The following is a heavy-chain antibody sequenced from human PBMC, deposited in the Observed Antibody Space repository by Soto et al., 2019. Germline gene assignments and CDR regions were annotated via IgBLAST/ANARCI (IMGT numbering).Heavy chain of an antibody. CDR2: ILYDGTNK. J-gene: IGHJ5*02. CDR1: GFTFMSYA. D-gene: IGHD2-15*01. CDR3: ARAPQYCSDGTCYSAIWLDP. Sequence: PGGSLRLSCAASGFTFMSYAMHWVRQAPGKGLEWVALILYDGTNKYYADSVKGRFTISRDNSKNTLFLHMNGLRPEDTAVYYCARAPQYCSDGTCYSAIWLDPWGQGTLVTVSS. V-gene: IGHV3-30-3*01.